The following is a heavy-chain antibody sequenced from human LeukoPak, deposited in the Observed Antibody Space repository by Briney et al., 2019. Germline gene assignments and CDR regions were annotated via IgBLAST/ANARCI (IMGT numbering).Heavy chain of an antibody. CDR3: ARDPSGRWGLPTDY. CDR2: INAGNGNT. Sequence: ASVKVSCKASGYTFTSYAMHWVRQAPGQRLEWMGWINAGNGNTKYSQKFQGRVTITRDTSASTAYMELSSLRSEDTAVYYCARDPSGRWGLPTDYWGQGTLVTVSS. V-gene: IGHV1-3*01. CDR1: GYTFTSYA. J-gene: IGHJ4*02. D-gene: IGHD1-26*01.